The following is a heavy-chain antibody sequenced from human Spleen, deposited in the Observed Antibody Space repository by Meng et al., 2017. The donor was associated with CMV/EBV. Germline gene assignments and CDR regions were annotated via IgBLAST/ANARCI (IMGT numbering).Heavy chain of an antibody. CDR2: YSDYNGNT. J-gene: IGHJ4*02. D-gene: IGHD2/OR15-2a*01. CDR1: YNFTSKG. V-gene: IGHV1-18*01. CDR3: ARDREPQDSRISEDFGY. Sequence: YNFTSKGSTRGRQTTGQGLGWMGWYSDYNGNTNNAQKRQGRVTKSTDTSTSTAEMRLRRLRTDDTAGYDCARDREPQDSRISEDFGYWGQGTLVTVSS.